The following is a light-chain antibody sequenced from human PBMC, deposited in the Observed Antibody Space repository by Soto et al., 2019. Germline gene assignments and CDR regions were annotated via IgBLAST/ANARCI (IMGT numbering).Light chain of an antibody. CDR2: GAS. Sequence: EIVMTQSPATLSVSPGERATLSCRASQSVSSNLAWYQQKPGQAPRLLIYGASTSATGIPARFSVSGSGTEFTLTISSLQSEDFAVYYCQQYNNWPSWTFGQGTKVEIK. CDR1: QSVSSN. CDR3: QQYNNWPSWT. V-gene: IGKV3-15*01. J-gene: IGKJ1*01.